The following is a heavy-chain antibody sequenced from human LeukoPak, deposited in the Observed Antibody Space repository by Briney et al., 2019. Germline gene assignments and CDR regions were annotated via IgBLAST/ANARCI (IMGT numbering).Heavy chain of an antibody. CDR3: ARDGLTTVTTNYYYYYYMDV. V-gene: IGHV3-11*04. CDR1: GFTFSDYY. J-gene: IGHJ6*03. Sequence: PGGSLRLSCAASGFTFSDYYMSWIRQAPGKGLEWVSYISSSGSTIYYADSVKGRFAISRDNAKNSLYLQMNSLRAEDTAVYYCARDGLTTVTTNYYYYYYMDVWGKGTTVTVSS. CDR2: ISSSGSTI. D-gene: IGHD4-17*01.